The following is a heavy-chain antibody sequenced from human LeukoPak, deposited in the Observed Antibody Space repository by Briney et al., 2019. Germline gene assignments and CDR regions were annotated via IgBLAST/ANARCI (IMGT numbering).Heavy chain of an antibody. CDR1: GFTFSSYA. CDR2: ISGSGGST. Sequence: GGSLRLSCAASGFTFSSYAMTWVRQAPGKGLEWVSAISGSGGSTYYADSVKRRFTISRDNSKTTLYLQMNSLRAEDTAVHYCARGGVYAVTDYWGQGTLVTVSS. V-gene: IGHV3-23*01. D-gene: IGHD2-8*01. J-gene: IGHJ4*02. CDR3: ARGGVYAVTDY.